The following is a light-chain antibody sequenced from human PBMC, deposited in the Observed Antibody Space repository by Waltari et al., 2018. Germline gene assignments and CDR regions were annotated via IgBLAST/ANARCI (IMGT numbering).Light chain of an antibody. CDR3: QSYGSAHVM. V-gene: IGLV1-40*01. J-gene: IGLJ3*02. CDR1: TTNIGAGHG. Sequence: QSVLTQPPSMSGAPGQRVTISCTGSTTNIGAGHGVHWYQSLPGTAPTLLIYSNTHRPSGVPDRFSGSRSGSSASLAITGLQTEDEATYYCQSYGSAHVMFGGGTQLTVL. CDR2: SNT.